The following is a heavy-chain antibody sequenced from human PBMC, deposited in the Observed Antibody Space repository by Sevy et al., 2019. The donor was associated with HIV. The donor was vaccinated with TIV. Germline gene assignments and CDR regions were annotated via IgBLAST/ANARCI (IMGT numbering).Heavy chain of an antibody. CDR2: ISGSGGST. CDR3: AKQLRFLEWLLSVQGMDV. Sequence: GESLKISCAASGFTFSSYAMSWVRQAPGKGLEWVSAISGSGGSTYYADSVKGRFTISRDNSKNTLYLQMNSLRAEDTAVYYCAKQLRFLEWLLSVQGMDVWGQGTTVTVSS. V-gene: IGHV3-23*01. CDR1: GFTFSSYA. J-gene: IGHJ6*02. D-gene: IGHD3-3*01.